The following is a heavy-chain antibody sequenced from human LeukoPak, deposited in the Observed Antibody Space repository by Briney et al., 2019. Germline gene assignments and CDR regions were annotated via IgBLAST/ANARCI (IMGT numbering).Heavy chain of an antibody. J-gene: IGHJ5*02. CDR1: GGSISSSSYY. V-gene: IGHV4-39*01. CDR2: IYYSGST. D-gene: IGHD2-21*01. Sequence: SETLSLTCTVSGGSISSSSYYWGWIRQPPGKGLEWIGSIYYSGSTYYNPSLKSRVTISVDTSKNQFSLKLSSVTAADTAVYYCARVILDCGGDCYYWFDPWGQGTLVTVST. CDR3: ARVILDCGGDCYYWFDP.